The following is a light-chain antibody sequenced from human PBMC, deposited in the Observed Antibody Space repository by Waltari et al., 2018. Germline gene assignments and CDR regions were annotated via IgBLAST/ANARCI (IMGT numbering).Light chain of an antibody. Sequence: SYELTQPPSVSVSPGQTASITCSGDKLGDKYACWYQQKPGQAPVLVIYQDSKRPSGIPERYSGSNSGSTATLTLSGSQAMDEADYYWQAWDSSRGVVFGGGTKLTVL. V-gene: IGLV3-1*01. CDR2: QDS. CDR3: QAWDSSRGVV. CDR1: KLGDKY. J-gene: IGLJ2*01.